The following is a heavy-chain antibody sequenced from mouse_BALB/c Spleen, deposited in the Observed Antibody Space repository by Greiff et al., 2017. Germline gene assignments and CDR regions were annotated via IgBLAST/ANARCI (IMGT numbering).Heavy chain of an antibody. CDR2: IRSKSNNYAT. J-gene: IGHJ4*01. CDR1: GFTFNTYA. CDR3: VRGGLEAMDY. Sequence: DVKLVESGGGLVQPKGSLKLSCAASGFTFNTYAMNWVRQAPGKGLEWVARIRSKSNNYATYYADSVKDRFTISRDDSQSMLYLQMNNLKTEDTAMYYCVRGGLEAMDYWGQGTSVTVSS. V-gene: IGHV10-1*02. D-gene: IGHD2-2*01.